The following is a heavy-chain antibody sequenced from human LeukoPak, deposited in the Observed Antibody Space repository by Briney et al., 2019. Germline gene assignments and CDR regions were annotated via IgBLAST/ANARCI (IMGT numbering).Heavy chain of an antibody. CDR2: IYHSGST. Sequence: SETLSLTCTVSGYSISSGYYWGWIRQPPGKGLEGIGSIYHSGSTYYNPSLKRRVTISVDTSKKQLCMKLSSVTAADTAVYYCASGGRYDFWSGYLSNWGQGTLVTVSS. V-gene: IGHV4-38-2*02. D-gene: IGHD3-3*01. CDR1: GYSISSGYY. J-gene: IGHJ4*02. CDR3: ASGGRYDFWSGYLSN.